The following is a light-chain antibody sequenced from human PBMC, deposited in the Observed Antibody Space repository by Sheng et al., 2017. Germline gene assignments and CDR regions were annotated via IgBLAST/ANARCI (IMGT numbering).Light chain of an antibody. J-gene: IGLJ2*01. CDR2: QDD. CDR1: KLGNKY. CDR3: QAWDSSQVV. Sequence: SYELTQPPSVSVSPGQTASITCSGDKLGNKYVCWYQQKPGQSPVLVIYQDDQRPSGIPARFSGSNSGNTATLTISGTQAMDEADYYCQAWDSSQVVFGGGTKLTVL. V-gene: IGLV3-1*01.